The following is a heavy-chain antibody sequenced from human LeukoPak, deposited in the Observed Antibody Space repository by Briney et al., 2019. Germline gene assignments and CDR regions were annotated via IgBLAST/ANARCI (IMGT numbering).Heavy chain of an antibody. D-gene: IGHD5-18*01. J-gene: IGHJ4*02. CDR3: ASGGRGGIPFDF. Sequence: GASVKVSCKASGYTFTAYYIFWARQAPGQRLEWMGWVNPNSGATNYAQMFQGRGTMTSDTSISTAYMELNRLRSDDTAVYYCASGGRGGIPFDFWGQGTLVTVS. CDR1: GYTFTAYY. CDR2: VNPNSGAT. V-gene: IGHV1-2*02.